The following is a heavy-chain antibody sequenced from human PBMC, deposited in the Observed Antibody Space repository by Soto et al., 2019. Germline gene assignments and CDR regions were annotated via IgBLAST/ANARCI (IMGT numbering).Heavy chain of an antibody. Sequence: SETLSLTCAVSGGSISRACYSWSWIRQSPGKGLEWIGYIYNSGSTFYNPSLKSRLTISVDRSKNQLSLQLNSVAAADTAVYYCASSRVVTTYFDYWGQGTLVTVSS. CDR3: ASSRVVTTYFDY. V-gene: IGHV4-30-2*06. J-gene: IGHJ4*02. D-gene: IGHD2-21*02. CDR1: GGSISRACYS. CDR2: IYNSGST.